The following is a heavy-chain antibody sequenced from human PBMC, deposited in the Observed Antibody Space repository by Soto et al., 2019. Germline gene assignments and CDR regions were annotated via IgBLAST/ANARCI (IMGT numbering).Heavy chain of an antibody. CDR1: GGSISSYY. V-gene: IGHV4-59*01. J-gene: IGHJ4*02. CDR2: IYYSGST. Sequence: SETLSLTCTVSGGSISSYYWSWIRQPPGKGLEWIGYIYYSGSTNYNPSLKSRVTISVDTSKNQFSLKLSSVTAADTAVYYCASGGSGGRACFDYWGQGTLVTVSS. CDR3: ASGGSGGRACFDY. D-gene: IGHD2-15*01.